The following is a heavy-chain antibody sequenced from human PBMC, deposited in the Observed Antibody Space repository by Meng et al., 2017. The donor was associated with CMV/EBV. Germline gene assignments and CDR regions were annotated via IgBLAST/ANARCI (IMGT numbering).Heavy chain of an antibody. CDR3: ARAPGWFGKRGMDV. D-gene: IGHD3-10*01. CDR1: GYTFTSYD. J-gene: IGHJ6*02. CDR2: MNPNSGNT. Sequence: ASVKVSCKASGYTFTSYDINWVRQATGQGLEWMGRMNPNSGNTGYAQKFQGRVTMTRNTSISTAYMELSSLRSEDTAVYYCARAPGWFGKRGMDVWGQGTTVTVSS. V-gene: IGHV1-8*01.